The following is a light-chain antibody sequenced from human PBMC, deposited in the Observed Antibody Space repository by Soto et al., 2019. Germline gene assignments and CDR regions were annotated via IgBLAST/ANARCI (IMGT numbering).Light chain of an antibody. Sequence: QSVLTQPPSVSGAPGQRVTISCTGSSSNIGAHSDVYWYQHLPGTAPKLLIYDNNNRPSGVPDRFSGSKSGTSASLAITGLQAEDDADYYCQSYDSSLSAPYVFGTGTKVTVL. CDR3: QSYDSSLSAPYV. J-gene: IGLJ1*01. CDR1: SSNIGAHSD. V-gene: IGLV1-40*01. CDR2: DNN.